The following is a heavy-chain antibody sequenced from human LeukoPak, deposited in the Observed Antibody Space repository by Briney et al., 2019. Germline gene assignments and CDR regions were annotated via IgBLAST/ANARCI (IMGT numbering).Heavy chain of an antibody. CDR1: GGSFSDSY. Sequence: SETLSLTCAAHGGSFSDSYWTWIRQSSGKGLEWIGSIYYSGSTYYNPSLKSRITISVDTSKNQFSLKLSSVTAADTAVYYCARGVGGYCSGGSCYSGPNWFDPWGQGTLVTVSS. D-gene: IGHD2-15*01. CDR3: ARGVGGYCSGGSCYSGPNWFDP. J-gene: IGHJ5*02. V-gene: IGHV4-34*01. CDR2: IYYSGST.